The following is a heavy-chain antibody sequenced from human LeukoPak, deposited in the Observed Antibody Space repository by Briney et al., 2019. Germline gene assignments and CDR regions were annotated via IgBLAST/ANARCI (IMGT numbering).Heavy chain of an antibody. CDR1: GFTFSSYG. CDR3: AKDDNYIRFLS. D-gene: IGHD3-16*01. V-gene: IGHV3-23*01. CDR2: ISGSGGST. Sequence: GGSLRLSCAASGFTFSSYGMSWVRQAPGKGLEWVAAISGSGGSTNYADSLKGRFTISRDNSKNTLYLQMNSLRAEDTAVYYCAKDDNYIRFLSWGQGTLVTVSS. J-gene: IGHJ5*02.